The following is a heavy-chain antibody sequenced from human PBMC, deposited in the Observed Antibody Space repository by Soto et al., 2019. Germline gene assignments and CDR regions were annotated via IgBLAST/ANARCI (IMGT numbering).Heavy chain of an antibody. CDR3: ARDETNDFDY. CDR2: IWYDGSNK. Sequence: QVQLVESGGGVVQPGRSLRLSCAASGFTFSSYGMHWVRQAPGKGLEWVAVIWYDGSNKYYADSVKGGFTISRDNSNKWLCMQSNGLRAEETVVFYGARDETNDFDYWGQETMVTVS. V-gene: IGHV3-33*01. D-gene: IGHD2-8*01. CDR1: GFTFSSYG. J-gene: IGHJ4*02.